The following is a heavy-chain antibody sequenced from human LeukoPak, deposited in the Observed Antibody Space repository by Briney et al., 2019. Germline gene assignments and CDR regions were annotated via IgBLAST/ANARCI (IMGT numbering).Heavy chain of an antibody. V-gene: IGHV3-72*01. Sequence: GGSLRLSRAASGFTFSDHYMDWVRQAPGKGLEWVGRIRNKANGYTTEYAASVKGRFTISRDDSKSIAYLQMNSLKTEDTAVYYCTRDRRWGGPSPGYWGQGTLVTVSS. D-gene: IGHD4-23*01. CDR2: IRNKANGYTT. J-gene: IGHJ4*02. CDR3: TRDRRWGGPSPGY. CDR1: GFTFSDHY.